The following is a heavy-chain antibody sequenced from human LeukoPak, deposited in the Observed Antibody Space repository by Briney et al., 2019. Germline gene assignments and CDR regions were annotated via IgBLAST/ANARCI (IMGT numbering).Heavy chain of an antibody. CDR3: ARHPRDGGFDP. V-gene: IGHV5-51*01. Sequence: GESLKISCKASGYSFTTHWIGWVRQMPGKGLEWMGITYPGDSDTRYSPSFQGQVTISADKSISTAYLQWSSLKASDTAMYYCARHPRDGGFDPWGQGTLVTVSS. J-gene: IGHJ5*02. CDR2: TYPGDSDT. D-gene: IGHD4-17*01. CDR1: GYSFTTHW.